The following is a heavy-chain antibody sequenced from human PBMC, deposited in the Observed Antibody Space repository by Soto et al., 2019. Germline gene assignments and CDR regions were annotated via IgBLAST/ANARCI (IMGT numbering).Heavy chain of an antibody. D-gene: IGHD2-15*01. Sequence: PSETLSLTCAVYGGSFSGYYWSWIRQPPGKGLEWIGEINHSGSTNYNPSLKSRVTISVDTSKNQFSLKLSSVTAADTAVYYCASRYCSGGSCLKPAPKNWFDPWGQGTLVTVS. J-gene: IGHJ5*02. CDR1: GGSFSGYY. CDR2: INHSGST. CDR3: ASRYCSGGSCLKPAPKNWFDP. V-gene: IGHV4-34*01.